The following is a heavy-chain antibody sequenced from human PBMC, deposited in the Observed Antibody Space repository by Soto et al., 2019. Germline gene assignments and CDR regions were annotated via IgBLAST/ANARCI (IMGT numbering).Heavy chain of an antibody. V-gene: IGHV3-48*02. D-gene: IGHD3-3*01. J-gene: IGHJ4*02. CDR2: ISSSSSTI. CDR3: ARDRSVYDFWRGNHLHFDY. CDR1: GFTFSSYS. Sequence: GGSLRLSCAASGFTFSSYSMNWVRQAPGKGLEWVSYISSSSSTIYYADSVKGRFTISRDNAKNSLYLQMNSLRDEDTAVYYCARDRSVYDFWRGNHLHFDYWGQGTLVTVSS.